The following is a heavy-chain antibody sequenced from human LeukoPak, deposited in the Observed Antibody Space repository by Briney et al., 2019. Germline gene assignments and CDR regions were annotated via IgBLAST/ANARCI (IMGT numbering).Heavy chain of an antibody. V-gene: IGHV3-74*01. D-gene: IGHD3-16*02. Sequence: PGGSLRLSCAASGFTFSSYWMHWVRQAPGKGRVWLSRMNSDGSTTNYADSVKGRFTISRDNARNPLYLQLNSLRVEDTAMYFCARDYDYFWGGYRYPFDYWGQGTLVTVSS. CDR3: ARDYDYFWGGYRYPFDY. CDR1: GFTFSSYW. J-gene: IGHJ4*02. CDR2: MNSDGSTT.